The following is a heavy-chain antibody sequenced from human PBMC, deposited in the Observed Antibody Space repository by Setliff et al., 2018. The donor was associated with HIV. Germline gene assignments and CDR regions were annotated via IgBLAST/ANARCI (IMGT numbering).Heavy chain of an antibody. D-gene: IGHD1-1*01. V-gene: IGHV1-46*01. CDR3: ARENEGGAFDI. J-gene: IGHJ3*02. CDR1: GYTFTSYA. CDR2: VNPSGGST. Sequence: ASVKVSCKASGYTFTSYAIHWVRQAPGQGLEWLGMVNPSGGSTAYAQKFQGRVTMTRDTSTNTVYMDLSGLRSDDTAVYYCARENEGGAFDIWGQGTMVTVSS.